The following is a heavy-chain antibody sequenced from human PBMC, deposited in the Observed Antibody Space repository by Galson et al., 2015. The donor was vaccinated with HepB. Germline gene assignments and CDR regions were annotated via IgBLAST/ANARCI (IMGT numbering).Heavy chain of an antibody. CDR3: ARDVDRSFDY. CDR2: TYYRSKWYN. CDR1: GDSVSSNSAA. Sequence: CAISGDSVSSNSAAWNWIRQSPSRGLEWLGRTYYRSKWYNDYAVSVKSRITINPDASKNQFSLQLNAVTPEDTAVYYRARDVDRSFDYWGQGTLVTVSS. V-gene: IGHV6-1*01. J-gene: IGHJ4*02. D-gene: IGHD5-12*01.